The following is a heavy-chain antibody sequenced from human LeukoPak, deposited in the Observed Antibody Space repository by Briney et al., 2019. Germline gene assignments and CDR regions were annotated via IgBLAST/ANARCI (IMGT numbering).Heavy chain of an antibody. CDR2: ISGSGGST. CDR1: GFTFSSYA. CDR3: AKDLGGVLTVAGSFWETPD. V-gene: IGHV3-23*01. D-gene: IGHD6-19*01. Sequence: PGGSLRLSCGGSGFTFSSYATSWVRQAPGKGLEWVSGISGSGGSTYYADSVKGRFTISRDNSKNTLYLQMNSLRAEDTAVYYCAKDLGGVLTVAGSFWETPDWGQGTLVTVSS. J-gene: IGHJ4*02.